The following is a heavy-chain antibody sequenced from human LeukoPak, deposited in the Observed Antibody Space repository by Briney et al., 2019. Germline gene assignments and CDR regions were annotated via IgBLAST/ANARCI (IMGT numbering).Heavy chain of an antibody. CDR1: GYSFTSYW. V-gene: IGHV5-51*01. D-gene: IGHD2-21*02. CDR3: ARRRYCGGDCYDRAFDI. Sequence: GESLKISCKGSGYSFTSYWIGWVRQMPGKGLEWMVIIYPGDSDNRYSPSFQGQVTISADKSISTAYLQWSSLKASDTAMYYCARRRYCGGDCYDRAFDIWGQGTMVTVSS. CDR2: IYPGDSDN. J-gene: IGHJ3*02.